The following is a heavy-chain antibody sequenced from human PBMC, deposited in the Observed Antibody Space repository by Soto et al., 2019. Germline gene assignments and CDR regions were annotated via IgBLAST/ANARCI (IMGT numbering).Heavy chain of an antibody. J-gene: IGHJ6*02. CDR3: ARGLLWFGELLSVHYYYYGLDV. V-gene: IGHV1-69*13. CDR2: IIPIVGTA. Sequence: GASVKVSCKASGGAFGSSAITWVRQAPGQGLEWMGGIIPIVGTANYAHQFQGRVTITADESTSTGYMEMSSLRSDDTAVYYCARGLLWFGELLSVHYYYYGLDVWGQGTTVTVSS. D-gene: IGHD3-10*01. CDR1: GGAFGSSA.